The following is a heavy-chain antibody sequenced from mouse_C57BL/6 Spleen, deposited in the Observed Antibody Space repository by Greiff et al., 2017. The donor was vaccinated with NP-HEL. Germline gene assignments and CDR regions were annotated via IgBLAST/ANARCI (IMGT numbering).Heavy chain of an antibody. D-gene: IGHD1-1*01. J-gene: IGHJ4*01. CDR2: IRSKSNNYAT. CDR3: VRQGSRYGYAMDY. Sequence: EVMLVESGGGLVQPKGSLKLSCAASGFSFNTYAMNWVRQAPGKGLEWVARIRSKSNNYATYYADSVKDRFTISRDDSESMLYLQMNNLKTQDTAMYYCVRQGSRYGYAMDYWGQGTSVTVSS. CDR1: GFSFNTYA. V-gene: IGHV10-1*01.